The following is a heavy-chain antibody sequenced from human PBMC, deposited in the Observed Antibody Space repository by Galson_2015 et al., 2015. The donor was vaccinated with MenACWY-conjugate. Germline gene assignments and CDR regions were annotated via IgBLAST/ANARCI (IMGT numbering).Heavy chain of an antibody. Sequence: SLRLSCAASGFSFFADAMYWVRQAQGKGLETVTAISNNGRNTYYADSVKGRFPISRDNPGSTLYLQMSNLRPEDTALYDCVKNERRGSRWYGNESWGQGTLVIVSS. D-gene: IGHD6-19*01. CDR2: ISNNGRNT. CDR1: GFSFFADA. J-gene: IGHJ5*02. V-gene: IGHV3-64D*06. CDR3: VKNERRGSRWYGNES.